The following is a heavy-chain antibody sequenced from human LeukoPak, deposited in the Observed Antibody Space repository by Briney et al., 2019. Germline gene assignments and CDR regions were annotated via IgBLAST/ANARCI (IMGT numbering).Heavy chain of an antibody. CDR2: ISGGGGIT. J-gene: IGHJ5*02. CDR1: GFTVSTYA. Sequence: GGSLRLSCLASGFTVSTYAMSWVRQAPGKGLEWVSGISGGGGITYYADSVKGRFTTSKDNSKNTLSLQMNSLRAEDTAVYYCAKGSTTGTTGGSFDPWGQGALVTVSS. CDR3: AKGSTTGTTGGSFDP. V-gene: IGHV3-23*01. D-gene: IGHD1-1*01.